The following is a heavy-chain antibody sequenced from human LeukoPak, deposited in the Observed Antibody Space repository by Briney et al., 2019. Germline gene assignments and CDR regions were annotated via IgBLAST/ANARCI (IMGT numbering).Heavy chain of an antibody. V-gene: IGHV3-7*01. D-gene: IGHD2-2*02. CDR1: GFTFSSYW. CDR2: IKQDGSEK. CDR3: ARDLVVPAAIPCYHYYYIDV. Sequence: PGGSLRLSCAASGFTFSSYWMSWARQAPGKGLEWVANIKQDGSEKYYVVSVKGRFTIPRDNAKNSLYLQMNSLRAEDTAVYYCARDLVVPAAIPCYHYYYIDVWGKGTTVTVSS. J-gene: IGHJ6*03.